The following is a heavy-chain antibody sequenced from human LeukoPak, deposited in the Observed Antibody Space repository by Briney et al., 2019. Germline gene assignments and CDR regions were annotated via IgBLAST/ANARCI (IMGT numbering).Heavy chain of an antibody. Sequence: GGSLRLSCAASGFTFSSYWMSWFRQAPGKGLEGVAVISFDGSNKYYADSVKGRFTISRDNSKNTLYLQMNSLRAEDTAVYYSARGSRTIVTTKFARGHYMDVWGKGTTVTVSS. J-gene: IGHJ6*03. CDR3: ARGSRTIVTTKFARGHYMDV. D-gene: IGHD5-12*01. V-gene: IGHV3-30*03. CDR2: ISFDGSNK. CDR1: GFTFSSYW.